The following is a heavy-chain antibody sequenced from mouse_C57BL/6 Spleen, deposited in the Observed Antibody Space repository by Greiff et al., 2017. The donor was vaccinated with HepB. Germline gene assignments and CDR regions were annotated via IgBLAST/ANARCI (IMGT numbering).Heavy chain of an antibody. V-gene: IGHV6-3*01. CDR2: IRLKSDNYAT. D-gene: IGHD2-4*01. CDR1: GFTFSNYW. J-gene: IGHJ3*01. Sequence: EVKLQESGGGLVQPGGSMKLSCVASGFTFSNYWMNWVRQSPEKGLEWVAQIRLKSDNYATHYAESVKGRFTISRDDSKSSVYLQMNNLRAEDTGIYYCTAGDYPWFAYWGQGTLVTVSA. CDR3: TAGDYPWFAY.